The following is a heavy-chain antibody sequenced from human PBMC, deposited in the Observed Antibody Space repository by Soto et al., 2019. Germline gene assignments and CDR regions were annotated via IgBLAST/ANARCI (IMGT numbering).Heavy chain of an antibody. V-gene: IGHV5-51*01. CDR1: GYSFTSYW. D-gene: IGHD3-9*01. J-gene: IGHJ4*02. CDR3: ARHGPSYYDILTGYWEIDY. Sequence: PGESLKISCKGSGYSFTSYWIGWVRQMPGKGLEWMGIIYPGDSDTRYSPSFQGQVTISADKSISTAYLQWSSLKASDTAMYYWARHGPSYYDILTGYWEIDYWGQGTLVTVSS. CDR2: IYPGDSDT.